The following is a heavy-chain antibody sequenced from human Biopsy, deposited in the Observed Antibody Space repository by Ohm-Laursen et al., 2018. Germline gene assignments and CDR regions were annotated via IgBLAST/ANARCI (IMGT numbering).Heavy chain of an antibody. J-gene: IGHJ4*02. CDR2: IYYSGNT. CDR3: ARQVDFWSGYVDY. D-gene: IGHD3-3*01. CDR1: GGSIRGSTYH. Sequence: SQTLSLTCNVSGGSIRGSTYHWGWIRQSPGKGLEWIGNIYYSGNTDYSPSLKSRVTISVDTSNNQFSLKLRSVTAADTAVYYCARQVDFWSGYVDYWGQGTLVAVSS. V-gene: IGHV4-39*01.